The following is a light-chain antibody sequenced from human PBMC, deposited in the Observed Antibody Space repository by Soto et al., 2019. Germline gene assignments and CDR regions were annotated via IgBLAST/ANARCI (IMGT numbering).Light chain of an antibody. V-gene: IGKV1-12*01. Sequence: DIQMTQSPSSVSASVGDRVTITCRASQGISSWLAWSQQKPGKAPKLLIYAASSLQSGVPSRFSGSGSGTDFTFTLTSLQPEDVATYYCQPDNSFPAITFGQGTQLEIK. CDR1: QGISSW. CDR3: QPDNSFPAIT. J-gene: IGKJ5*01. CDR2: AAS.